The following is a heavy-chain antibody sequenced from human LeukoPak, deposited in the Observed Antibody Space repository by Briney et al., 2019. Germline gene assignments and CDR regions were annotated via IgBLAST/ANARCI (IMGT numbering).Heavy chain of an antibody. J-gene: IGHJ6*04. CDR3: ARDVPPLDV. CDR2: IDYSGST. D-gene: IGHD3-10*02. Sequence: PSHTLSLTCTLSGGSISSGDYYWSWIRQPPGKGLEWIGYIDYSGSTYYKPSLKSRVSISVDTSKNQYSLKLSSVAAADTAVYYCARDVPPLDVWGKGTTVTVSS. V-gene: IGHV4-30-4*08. CDR1: GGSISSGDYY.